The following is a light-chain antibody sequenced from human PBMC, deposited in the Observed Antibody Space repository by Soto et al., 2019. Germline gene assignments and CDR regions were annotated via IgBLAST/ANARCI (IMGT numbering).Light chain of an antibody. CDR2: GAS. CDR1: KSVSSN. V-gene: IGKV3-15*01. J-gene: IGKJ1*01. Sequence: IEMTQSPANLSVPPGDTATLSCRASKSVSSNVAWYQRRPGQAPRLLIYGASTRATGIPARFSGSGSGTHFTLTISSLQSEDFALYYCQQYNNWPPWTFGQGTKVEIK. CDR3: QQYNNWPPWT.